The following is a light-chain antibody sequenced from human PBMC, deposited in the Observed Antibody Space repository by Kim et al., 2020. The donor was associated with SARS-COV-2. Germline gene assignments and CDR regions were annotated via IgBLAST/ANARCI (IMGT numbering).Light chain of an antibody. Sequence: ASVGDRVTRTCRASQSISSYLNWYQQKPGKAPKLLIYAASSLQSGVPSRFSGSGSGTDFTLTIRSLQPEDFATYYCQQSYSTPYSFGQGTKLEIK. V-gene: IGKV1-39*01. CDR1: QSISSY. CDR2: AAS. J-gene: IGKJ2*03. CDR3: QQSYSTPYS.